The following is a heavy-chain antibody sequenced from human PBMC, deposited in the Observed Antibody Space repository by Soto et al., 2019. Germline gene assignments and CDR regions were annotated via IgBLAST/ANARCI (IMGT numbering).Heavy chain of an antibody. J-gene: IGHJ3*01. CDR3: ARDDDGVPNGFDL. CDR1: GFIFSNYG. Sequence: QVQLVESGGGVVQPGRSLRLSCAPSGFIFSNYGMHWVRQAPGQGLQWLAVIPSDGTDRNYAESVRGRFTISRDNSRNMLYLQLDSLRVEDTAVYYCARDDDGVPNGFDLWGQGTVVTVSS. V-gene: IGHV3-30*19. D-gene: IGHD2-2*01. CDR2: IPSDGTDR.